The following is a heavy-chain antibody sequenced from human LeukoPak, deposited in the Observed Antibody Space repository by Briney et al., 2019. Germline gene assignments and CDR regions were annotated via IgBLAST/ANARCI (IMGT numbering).Heavy chain of an antibody. CDR1: GFTFDDYS. Sequence: SGGSLRLSCAASGFTFDDYSMHWVRQPPGKGLEWVSLITWDGGSTYYADSVKGRFTISRDNAKNSLYLQMNSLRAEDTAVYYCARDYAPDSHYGMDVWGQGTTVTVSS. J-gene: IGHJ6*02. V-gene: IGHV3-43*01. CDR3: ARDYAPDSHYGMDV. CDR2: ITWDGGST. D-gene: IGHD2-15*01.